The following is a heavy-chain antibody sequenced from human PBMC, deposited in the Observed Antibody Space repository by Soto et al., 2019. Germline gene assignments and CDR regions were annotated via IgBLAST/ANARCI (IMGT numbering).Heavy chain of an antibody. J-gene: IGHJ4*02. CDR3: ARGSYYSGWV. CDR2: ISWNSGSI. V-gene: IGHV3-9*01. D-gene: IGHD6-19*01. CDR1: GFTFDDYA. Sequence: EVQLVESGGGLVQPGRSLRLSCAASGFTFDDYAMHWVRQAPGKGLEWVSGISWNSGSIGYADSVKGRFTISRDNAKNSLYLQMNSLRAEDTALYYCARGSYYSGWVWGQGTLVTVSS.